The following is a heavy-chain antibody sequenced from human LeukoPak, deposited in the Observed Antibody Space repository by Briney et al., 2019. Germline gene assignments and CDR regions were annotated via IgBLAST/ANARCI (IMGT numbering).Heavy chain of an antibody. CDR2: ISSSSSYI. CDR3: ARGHCSGGSCYSVDY. Sequence: GGSLRLSCAASGLTFSTYGMNWVRQAPGRGLEWVSSISSSSSYIYYADSVKGRFTISRDNAKNSLYLQMNSLRAEDTAVYYCARGHCSGGSCYSVDYWGQGTLVTVSS. V-gene: IGHV3-21*01. D-gene: IGHD2-15*01. J-gene: IGHJ4*02. CDR1: GLTFSTYG.